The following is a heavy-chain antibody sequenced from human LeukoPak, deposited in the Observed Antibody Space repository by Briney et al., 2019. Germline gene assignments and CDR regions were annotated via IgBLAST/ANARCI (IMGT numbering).Heavy chain of an antibody. CDR2: INPNSGAR. CDR1: GYTFTGYY. D-gene: IGHD2-15*01. Sequence: GASVKVSCKASGYTFTGYYMHWVRQAPGQGLDWMGWINPNSGARNYAQKFQDRVTLTTDTSISTAYMELRRLRSDDTAVYYCTRVGVGIVPFDYWGQGTLVTVSS. J-gene: IGHJ4*02. CDR3: TRVGVGIVPFDY. V-gene: IGHV1-2*02.